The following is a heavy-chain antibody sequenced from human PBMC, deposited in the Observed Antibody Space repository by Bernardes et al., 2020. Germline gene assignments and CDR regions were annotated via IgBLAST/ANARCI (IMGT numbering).Heavy chain of an antibody. CDR3: AKDSLKTSLGWYFDL. Sequence: GGSLRLSCAASGFVFSDYAFNWVRQAPGKGLEWLAGVRGSDGSTHTAESVRGRFTVSRDVSTKTVYLQMNSMRGEDTAVYYCAKDSLKTSLGWYFDLWGRGTLVTV. V-gene: IGHV3-23*01. CDR1: GFVFSDYA. J-gene: IGHJ2*01. CDR2: VRGSDGST.